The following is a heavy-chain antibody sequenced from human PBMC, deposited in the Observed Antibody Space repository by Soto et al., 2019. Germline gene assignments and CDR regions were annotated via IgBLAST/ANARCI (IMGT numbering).Heavy chain of an antibody. J-gene: IGHJ6*02. Sequence: ASVKISCKASGYSFGTYWIGWVRQMPGKGLDWMGVIYPGDSYVRYNPSFQGHVTISADKSISTAYLQSSSLRASDSAIYYCARHANSSTSNYDYYAVDVWGLGTTVTVSS. V-gene: IGHV5-51*01. CDR2: IYPGDSYV. D-gene: IGHD4-4*01. CDR3: ARHANSSTSNYDYYAVDV. CDR1: GYSFGTYW.